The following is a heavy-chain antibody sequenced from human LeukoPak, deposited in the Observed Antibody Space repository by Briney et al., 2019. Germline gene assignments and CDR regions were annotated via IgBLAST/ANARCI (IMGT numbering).Heavy chain of an antibody. CDR1: GYTFMSDY. CDR3: AKSLQYSSSWRPNYYFDY. J-gene: IGHJ4*02. Sequence: SCKASGYTFMSDYMHWVRQAPGKGLEWVAFIRYDGSNKYYADSVKGRFTISRDNSKNTLYLQMNSLRAEDTAVYYCAKSLQYSSSWRPNYYFDYWGQGTLVTVSS. CDR2: IRYDGSNK. V-gene: IGHV3-30*02. D-gene: IGHD6-13*01.